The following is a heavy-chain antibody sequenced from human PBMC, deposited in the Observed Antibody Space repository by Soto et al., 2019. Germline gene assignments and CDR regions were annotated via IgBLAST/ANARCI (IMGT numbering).Heavy chain of an antibody. Sequence: SETLSLTCTVSGGTIRNSIYYWGWIRQPPGKGLEWIGTIYYDGSVAYSPSLKSRVTLSVDTSRNHFSVKINSVTAADTAVYFCARHRIAVAGPLDYWGQGTLVTVSS. CDR1: GGTIRNSIYY. CDR2: IYYDGSV. J-gene: IGHJ4*02. D-gene: IGHD6-19*01. V-gene: IGHV4-39*01. CDR3: ARHRIAVAGPLDY.